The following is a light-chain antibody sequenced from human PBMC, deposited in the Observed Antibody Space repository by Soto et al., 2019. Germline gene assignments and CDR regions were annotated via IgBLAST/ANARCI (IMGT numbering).Light chain of an antibody. V-gene: IGKV1-12*01. J-gene: IGKJ1*01. CDR3: QQTLSFPPT. CDR1: QDISRF. Sequence: DIQMTQSPSAVSASVGDRVTITCRASQDISRFLAWFQQNPGKVPKRLVYLATALQNGAPSRFSGSGSGTEFTLTISSLQPEDFATYYCQQTLSFPPTFGQGTKV. CDR2: LAT.